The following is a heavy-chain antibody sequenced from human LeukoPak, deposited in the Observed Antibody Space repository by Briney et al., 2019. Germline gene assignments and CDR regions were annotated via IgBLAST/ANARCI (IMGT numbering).Heavy chain of an antibody. CDR2: ISGSGGST. Sequence: PGGSLRLSCAASGFTLSSYAMSWVRQAPGKGLEWVSAISGSGGSTYYADSVKGRFTISRDNSKNTLYLQMNSLRAEDTAVYYCAKNPAIRVEPHYYYYYMDVWGKGTTVTVSS. CDR1: GFTLSSYA. CDR3: AKNPAIRVEPHYYYYYMDV. D-gene: IGHD1-1*01. J-gene: IGHJ6*03. V-gene: IGHV3-23*01.